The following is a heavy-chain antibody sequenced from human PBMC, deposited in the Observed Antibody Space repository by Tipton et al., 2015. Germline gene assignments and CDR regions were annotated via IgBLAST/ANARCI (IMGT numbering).Heavy chain of an antibody. CDR2: ISYTENT. Sequence: TLSLTCTVSGGSVSSGNYYWSWIRQPPGKGLEWIGYISYTENTHNNPSLKSRVTISLDTSKNQLFLTLTSVTAADTAVYFCARDLEHGMDVWGQGTTVTVSS. V-gene: IGHV4-61*01. CDR3: ARDLEHGMDV. CDR1: GGSVSSGNYY. D-gene: IGHD5-24*01. J-gene: IGHJ6*02.